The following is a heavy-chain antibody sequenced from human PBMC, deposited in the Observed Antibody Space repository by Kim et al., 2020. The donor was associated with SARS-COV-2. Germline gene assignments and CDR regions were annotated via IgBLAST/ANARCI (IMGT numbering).Heavy chain of an antibody. D-gene: IGHD4-4*01. CDR2: IRGSGHDT. J-gene: IGHJ4*02. CDR1: GFTFSNYA. Sequence: GGSLRLSCAASGFTFSNYAMSWVRQAPGKGLDWVSAIRGSGHDTYHADSVKGRFTISRDNSKNTLYLQMNSLRAEDTAVYYCAKSATETTTFLDYWGQGILVTVSS. V-gene: IGHV3-23*01. CDR3: AKSATETTTFLDY.